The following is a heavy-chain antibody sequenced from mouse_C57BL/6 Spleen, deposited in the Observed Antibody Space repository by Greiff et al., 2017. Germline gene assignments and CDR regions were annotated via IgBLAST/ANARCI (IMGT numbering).Heavy chain of an antibody. V-gene: IGHV1-39*01. CDR3: AKYDGGGY. J-gene: IGHJ2*01. CDR1: GYSFTDYN. Sequence: VQLQQSGPELVKPGASVKISCKASGYSFTDYNMNWVKQSTGKSLEWIGVINPNSGTTSYNQKFKGKATLTVDTSSRTAYMQLNSLTSEDSAVYYCAKYDGGGYWGQGTTLTVSS. D-gene: IGHD2-14*01. CDR2: INPNSGTT.